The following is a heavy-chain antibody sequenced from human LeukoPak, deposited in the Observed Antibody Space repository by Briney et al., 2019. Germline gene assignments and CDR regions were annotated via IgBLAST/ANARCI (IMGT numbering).Heavy chain of an antibody. CDR3: ARRAALDY. CDR2: ISSSSNYI. Sequence: GGSLRLSCGASGFIFSTYAMSWVRQAPGKGLEWVSSISSSSNYIYYADSVKGRFTISRDNAKNSLYLQMNSLRAEDTAVYYCARRAALDYWGQGTLVTVSS. D-gene: IGHD2-15*01. CDR1: GFIFSTYA. V-gene: IGHV3-21*01. J-gene: IGHJ4*02.